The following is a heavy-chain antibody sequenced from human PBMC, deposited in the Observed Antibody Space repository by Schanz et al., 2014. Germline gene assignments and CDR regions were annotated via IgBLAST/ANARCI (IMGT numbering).Heavy chain of an antibody. J-gene: IGHJ4*02. V-gene: IGHV1-69*04. CDR1: GYTFTSYG. Sequence: QVQLVQSGAEVKKPGASVKVSCKASGYTFTSYGISWIRQAPGQGLEWMGRIIPVLAIADYAQKFQGRVTITADKSTSTAYMELTSLRFDDTAVYYCARDFSAYVGNYFDYWGQGTLVTVSS. CDR2: IIPVLAIA. D-gene: IGHD5-12*01. CDR3: ARDFSAYVGNYFDY.